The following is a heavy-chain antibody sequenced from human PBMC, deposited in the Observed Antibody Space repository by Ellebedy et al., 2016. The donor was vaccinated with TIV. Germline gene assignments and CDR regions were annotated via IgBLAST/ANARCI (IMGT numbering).Heavy chain of an antibody. V-gene: IGHV6-1*01. Sequence: MPSETLSLTCAISGDSVSSPSSAWSWLRQSPSRGFERLARTYYRSEWYYDYAVSVRGRISISPDTSKNQFSLQLNSVTPEDSAVYYCARGSHASTWTWGQGTLVTVSS. CDR2: TYYRSEWYY. CDR3: ARGSHASTWT. CDR1: GDSVSSPSSA. D-gene: IGHD2-2*01. J-gene: IGHJ5*02.